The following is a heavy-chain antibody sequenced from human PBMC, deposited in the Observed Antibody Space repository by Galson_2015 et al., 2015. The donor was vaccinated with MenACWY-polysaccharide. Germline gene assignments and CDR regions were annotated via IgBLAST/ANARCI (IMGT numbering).Heavy chain of an antibody. J-gene: IGHJ4*03. CDR3: SRDLRFFLSHNYCCSPF. Sequence: SLRLSCAASGFTFNNYWMSWVRQAPGKGPEWVANIRQDGSEKYYVDSVRGRFTISRDNTKSSLFLQMNSLRVEDTAVYYCSRDLRFFLSHNYCCSPFWGQGTMVTVSS. CDR2: IRQDGSEK. CDR1: GFTFNNYW. D-gene: IGHD3-10*01. V-gene: IGHV3-7*03.